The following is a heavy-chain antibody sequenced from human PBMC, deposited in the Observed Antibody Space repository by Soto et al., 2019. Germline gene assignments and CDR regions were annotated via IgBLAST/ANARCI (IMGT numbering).Heavy chain of an antibody. V-gene: IGHV4-34*01. CDR3: ARPVGYSYGYDALDI. CDR1: GGSFSGYY. J-gene: IGHJ3*02. D-gene: IGHD5-18*01. Sequence: SETLSLTCAVYGGSFSGYYWSWIRQPPGKGLEWIGEINHSGSTNYNPSLKSRVTISVDTSKNQFSLKLSSVTAADTAVYYCARPVGYSYGYDALDIWGQGTMVTVS. CDR2: INHSGST.